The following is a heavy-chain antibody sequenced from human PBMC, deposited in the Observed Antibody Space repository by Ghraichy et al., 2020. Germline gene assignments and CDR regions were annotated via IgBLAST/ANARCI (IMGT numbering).Heavy chain of an antibody. CDR3: ARETTVTPNSNYYYGMDV. V-gene: IGHV1-69*13. J-gene: IGHJ6*02. Sequence: SVKVSCKASGGTFSSSAISWVRQAPGQGLEWMGGIIPIFGTANYAQKFQGRVTITADESTSTAYMELSSLRSEDTAVYYCARETTVTPNSNYYYGMDVWGQGTTVTSSS. CDR1: GGTFSSSA. D-gene: IGHD4-17*01. CDR2: IIPIFGTA.